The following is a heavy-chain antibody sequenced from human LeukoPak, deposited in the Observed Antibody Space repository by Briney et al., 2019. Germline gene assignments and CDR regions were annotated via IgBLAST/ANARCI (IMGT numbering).Heavy chain of an antibody. V-gene: IGHV3-15*01. CDR2: IRSNSDGGTI. CDR3: ATDFYDST. CDR1: GSNFGNYY. D-gene: IGHD3-22*01. Sequence: GGSLRLSCAASGSNFGNYYVSWVRQAPGKGLEWVGRIRSNSDGGTIDYAAPVKGRFTLSRDDSKTTLYLQMNSLQTEDTAVYYCATDFYDSTWGQGTLVTVSS. J-gene: IGHJ5*02.